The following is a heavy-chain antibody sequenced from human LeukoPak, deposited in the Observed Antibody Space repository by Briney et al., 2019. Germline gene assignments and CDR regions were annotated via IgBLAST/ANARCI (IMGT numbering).Heavy chain of an antibody. CDR2: IIPILGIA. D-gene: IGHD3-10*01. Sequence: SVKVSCKASGGTFSSYAISWVRQAPGQGLEWMGRIIPILGIANYAQKFQGRVTITADKSTSTAYMELSSLRSEDTAVYYCARDTGVRGVIITRYYYYYGMDVWGQGTMVTVSS. J-gene: IGHJ6*02. CDR1: GGTFSSYA. CDR3: ARDTGVRGVIITRYYYYYGMDV. V-gene: IGHV1-69*04.